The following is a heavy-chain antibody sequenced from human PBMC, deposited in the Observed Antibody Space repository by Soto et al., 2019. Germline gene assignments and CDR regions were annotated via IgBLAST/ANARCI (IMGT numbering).Heavy chain of an antibody. CDR3: TPEGGWFDP. V-gene: IGHV3-15*01. Sequence: GSLRLACAASGFTFSNAWMSWVRQAPGKGLEWVGRIKSKTDCVTTDYAAPVKGRFTISRDDSKNTLYLQMNSLKTEDTAVYYCTPEGGWFDPWGQGTLVTVYS. CDR1: GFTFSNAW. CDR2: IKSKTDCVTT. J-gene: IGHJ5*02.